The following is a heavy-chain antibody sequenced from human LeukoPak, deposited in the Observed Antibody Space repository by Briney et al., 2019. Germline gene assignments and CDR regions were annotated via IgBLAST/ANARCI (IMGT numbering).Heavy chain of an antibody. J-gene: IGHJ4*02. D-gene: IGHD3-16*01. Sequence: SETLSLTCTVSGGSISEYYWSWIRQPPGKGLEWIGYIYYSGSTNHNPSLKSRVTISVDTSKNQFSLKLSSVTAADTAVYYCARDGVLGGLFVWDYWGQGTLVTVSS. V-gene: IGHV4-59*01. CDR3: ARDGVLGGLFVWDY. CDR2: IYYSGST. CDR1: GGSISEYY.